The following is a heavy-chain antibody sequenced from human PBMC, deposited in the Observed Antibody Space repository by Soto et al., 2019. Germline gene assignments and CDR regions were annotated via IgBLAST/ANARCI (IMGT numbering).Heavy chain of an antibody. V-gene: IGHV1-3*01. D-gene: IGHD3-10*01. CDR1: GYTFTSYA. CDR2: INAGNGNT. J-gene: IGHJ6*02. Sequence: ASVKVSCKASGYTFTSYAMHWVRQAPGQRLERMGWINAGNGNTKYSQKFQGRVTITRDTSASTAYMELSSLRSEDTAVYYCARGSYYYGSGSYYNYYYYGMDVWGQGTTVTVSS. CDR3: ARGSYYYGSGSYYNYYYYGMDV.